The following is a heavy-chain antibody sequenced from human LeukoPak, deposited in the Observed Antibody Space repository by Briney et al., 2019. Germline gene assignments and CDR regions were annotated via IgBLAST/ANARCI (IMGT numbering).Heavy chain of an antibody. J-gene: IGHJ4*02. D-gene: IGHD3-22*01. CDR3: AREGNSGYYPY. CDR2: ISYDGNEK. V-gene: IGHV3-30-3*01. CDR1: GLTFSSYP. Sequence: GGSLRLSCAASGLTFSSYPMHWVRQAPGKGLEWVAVISYDGNEKHYADPVKGRFTISRDNSKNTLYLQMSSLRAEDTAMYYCAREGNSGYYPYWGQGILVTVSS.